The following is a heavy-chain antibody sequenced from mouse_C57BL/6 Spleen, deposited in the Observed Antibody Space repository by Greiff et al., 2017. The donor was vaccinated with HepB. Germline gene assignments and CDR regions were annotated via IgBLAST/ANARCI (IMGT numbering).Heavy chain of an antibody. Sequence: QVQLQQSGPGLVAPSQSLSITCTVSGFSLTSYGVDWVRQPPGKGLEWLGVIWGGGSTNYNSALMSRLSISKDNSKSQVFLKMNSLQTDDTAMYYCAKHNSDYYGSRENAMDYWGQGTSVTVSS. D-gene: IGHD1-1*01. CDR1: GFSLTSYG. CDR3: AKHNSDYYGSRENAMDY. V-gene: IGHV2-9*01. CDR2: IWGGGST. J-gene: IGHJ4*01.